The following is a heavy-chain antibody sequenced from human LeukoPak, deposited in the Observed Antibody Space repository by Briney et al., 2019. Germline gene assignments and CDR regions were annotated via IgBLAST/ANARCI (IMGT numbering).Heavy chain of an antibody. CDR2: INPNSGGT. CDR1: GYTFTGYY. J-gene: IGHJ4*02. V-gene: IGHV1-2*02. Sequence: ASVKVSCKASGYTFTGYYIHWVRQAPGDGLEWMGWINPNSGGTKYAQKFQGRVTMTRDTSIRTAYMELSRLRSDDTAVYYCARDQRFLEWLSQWGQGTLVTVSS. CDR3: ARDQRFLEWLSQ. D-gene: IGHD3-3*01.